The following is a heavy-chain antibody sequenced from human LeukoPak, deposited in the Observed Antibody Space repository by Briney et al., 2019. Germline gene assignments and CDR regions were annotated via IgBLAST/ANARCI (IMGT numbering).Heavy chain of an antibody. Sequence: PTGGSLRLSCAASGFTFNRYNMNWVRQAPGKGLEWVSYISSSSTTIYYADSVKGRFTISRDNAKNSLYLQMNSLRAEDTAVYYCAREVVVVPASLDYWGQGTLVTVSS. CDR3: AREVVVVPASLDY. D-gene: IGHD2-15*01. J-gene: IGHJ4*02. CDR2: ISSSSTTI. CDR1: GFTFNRYN. V-gene: IGHV3-48*01.